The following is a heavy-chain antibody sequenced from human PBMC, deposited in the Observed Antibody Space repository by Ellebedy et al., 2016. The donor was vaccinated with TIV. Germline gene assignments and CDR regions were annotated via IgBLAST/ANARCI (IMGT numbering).Heavy chain of an antibody. V-gene: IGHV3-7*01. J-gene: IGHJ5*02. CDR2: IKQDGSEK. CDR3: ARDFPYNWNGWEWFDP. CDR1: GMTFNLYW. D-gene: IGHD1-1*01. Sequence: GESLKISCVVPGMTFNLYWMSWVRQAPGKGLEWVANIKQDGSEKYYVDSVKGRFTISRENAKNAVYLQMNSLRVEDTAVYYCARDFPYNWNGWEWFDPWGQGTPVTVSS.